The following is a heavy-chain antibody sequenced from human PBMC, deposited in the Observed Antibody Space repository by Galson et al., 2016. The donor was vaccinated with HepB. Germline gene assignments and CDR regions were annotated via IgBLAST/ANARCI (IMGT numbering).Heavy chain of an antibody. Sequence: SVKVSCKASGGTFSSYAISWVRQAPGQGLEWMGGIIPMFGTANYAQKFQGRVTITADESTSTAYMELSSLRSEDTAVYYCASSEPYYYGSGSYYNPHDYYDYVGMDVWGQGTTVTVSS. CDR3: ASSEPYYYGSGSYYNPHDYYDYVGMDV. CDR2: IIPMFGTA. D-gene: IGHD3-10*01. CDR1: GGTFSSYA. J-gene: IGHJ6*02. V-gene: IGHV1-69*13.